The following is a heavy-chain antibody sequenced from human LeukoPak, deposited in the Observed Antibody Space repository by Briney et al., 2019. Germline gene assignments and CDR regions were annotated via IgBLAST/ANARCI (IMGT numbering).Heavy chain of an antibody. CDR3: AKDVTEYSSGWYDGYFDY. Sequence: GGSLRLSCAASGFTFSSYGMHWVRQAPGKGLEWVAVISYDGSNKYYADSVKGRFTISRDNSKNTLYLQMNSLRAEDTAVYYCAKDVTEYSSGWYDGYFDYWGQGTLVTVSS. CDR1: GFTFSSYG. CDR2: ISYDGSNK. J-gene: IGHJ4*02. V-gene: IGHV3-30*18. D-gene: IGHD6-19*01.